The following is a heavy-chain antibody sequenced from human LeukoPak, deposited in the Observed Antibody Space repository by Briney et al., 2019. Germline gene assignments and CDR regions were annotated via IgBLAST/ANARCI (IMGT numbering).Heavy chain of an antibody. D-gene: IGHD3-22*01. J-gene: IGHJ6*03. CDR2: IKQDGSEK. Sequence: QPGGSLRLSCAASGFTFSSYWMSWVRQAPGKGLEWVANIKQDGSEKYYVDSVKGRFTISRDNAKNSLYLQMNSLRAEDAAVYYCARDYYYDSSGYYYYYYMDVWGKGTTVTVSS. V-gene: IGHV3-7*01. CDR1: GFTFSSYW. CDR3: ARDYYYDSSGYYYYYYMDV.